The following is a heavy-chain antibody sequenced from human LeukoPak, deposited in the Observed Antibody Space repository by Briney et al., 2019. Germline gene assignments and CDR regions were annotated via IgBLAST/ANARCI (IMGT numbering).Heavy chain of an antibody. J-gene: IGHJ4*02. D-gene: IGHD3-16*01. Sequence: SETLSLTCSVSGGSMRSNGYYWGWIRQPPGKRLEWIGSIYNTGTTYYNPSLESRVTISIDTSRSRFSLKLTSATAADTAVYHCARHYDDMFTVPLDHWGQGTLVTVSS. CDR3: ARHYDDMFTVPLDH. CDR1: GGSMRSNGYY. CDR2: IYNTGTT. V-gene: IGHV4-39*01.